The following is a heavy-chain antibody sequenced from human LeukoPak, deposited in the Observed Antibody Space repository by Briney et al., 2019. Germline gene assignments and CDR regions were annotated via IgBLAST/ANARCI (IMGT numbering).Heavy chain of an antibody. D-gene: IGHD3-22*01. J-gene: IGHJ5*02. V-gene: IGHV4-61*02. CDR3: ARASSASPYYYDSSGYYYDNWFDP. CDR1: GGSISSGSYY. CDR2: IYTSGST. Sequence: SETLSVTCTVSGGSISSGSYYWSWIRQPAGKGLEWIGRIYTSGSTNYNPSLKSRVTISVDTSKNQFSLKLSSVTAADTAVYYCARASSASPYYYDSSGYYYDNWFDPWGQGTLVTVSS.